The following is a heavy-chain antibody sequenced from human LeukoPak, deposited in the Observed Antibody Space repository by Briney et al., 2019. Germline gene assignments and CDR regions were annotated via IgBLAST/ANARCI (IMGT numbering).Heavy chain of an antibody. Sequence: PSDPLSLTCTVSGGSVSSGSYYWSWIRQPPGKRLEWIGYIYYSGSSKYNPSLKSRVTISVGTSKNQFSLKLRSVTAADTAVYYCARDGGRDGSGSYNWYFDLWGRGTLVTVSS. J-gene: IGHJ2*01. CDR1: GGSVSSGSYY. V-gene: IGHV4-61*01. CDR3: ARDGGRDGSGSYNWYFDL. D-gene: IGHD3-10*01. CDR2: IYYSGSS.